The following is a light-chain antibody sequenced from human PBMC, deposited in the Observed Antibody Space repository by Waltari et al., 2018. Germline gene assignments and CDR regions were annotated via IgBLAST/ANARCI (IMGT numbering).Light chain of an antibody. Sequence: QLVLTQSPSASASLGPSVKLTCTLSRGHSNNIIAWLQQQPEKGPRYLMKVNSDGSHNKGDEIPDRFSGSSSGAERYLTIASVQSEDEADYYCQTGGHGTWVFGGGTTLTVL. V-gene: IGLV4-69*01. J-gene: IGLJ3*02. CDR1: RGHSNNI. CDR2: VNSDGSH. CDR3: QTGGHGTWV.